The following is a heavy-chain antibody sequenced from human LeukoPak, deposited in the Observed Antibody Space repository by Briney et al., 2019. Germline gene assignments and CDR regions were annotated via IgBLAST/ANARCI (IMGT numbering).Heavy chain of an antibody. Sequence: SETLSPTCTVSGGSISSYYWSWIRQPAGKGLEWIGRIYTSGSTNYNPSLKSRVTMSLDTSKNQFSLKLSSVTAADMAVYYCARDRVGSYYTYDAFDIWGQGTMVTVSS. CDR2: IYTSGST. D-gene: IGHD1-26*01. CDR1: GGSISSYY. V-gene: IGHV4-4*07. J-gene: IGHJ3*02. CDR3: ARDRVGSYYTYDAFDI.